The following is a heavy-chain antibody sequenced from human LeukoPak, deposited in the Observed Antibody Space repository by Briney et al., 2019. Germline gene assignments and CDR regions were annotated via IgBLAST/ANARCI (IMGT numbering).Heavy chain of an antibody. CDR2: VSAYNGKT. CDR3: ARGVTFYTSIDY. Sequence: APVKDSRKASGYTFTTSYINWVRQAPGQGLEWMGWVSAYNGKTSYAQRFQGRVTMTTDSSTSTAYMDLASLRSDDTAVYYCARGVTFYTSIDYWGPEILVSVSS. J-gene: IGHJ4*02. V-gene: IGHV1-18*01. D-gene: IGHD2-21*02. CDR1: GYTFTTSY.